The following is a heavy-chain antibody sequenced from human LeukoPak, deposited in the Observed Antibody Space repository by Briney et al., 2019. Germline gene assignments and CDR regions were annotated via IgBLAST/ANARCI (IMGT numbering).Heavy chain of an antibody. CDR3: ARVGYYDFWSGYPWGRYFDY. J-gene: IGHJ4*02. V-gene: IGHV3-7*04. Sequence: PGGSLRLSCAASGFTFSSYWMSWVRQAPGKGLEWVANIKQDGSEKYYVDSVKGRFTISRDNAKNSLYLQMNSLRAEDTAVYYCARVGYYDFWSGYPWGRYFDYWGQGTLVTVSS. CDR2: IKQDGSEK. CDR1: GFTFSSYW. D-gene: IGHD3-3*01.